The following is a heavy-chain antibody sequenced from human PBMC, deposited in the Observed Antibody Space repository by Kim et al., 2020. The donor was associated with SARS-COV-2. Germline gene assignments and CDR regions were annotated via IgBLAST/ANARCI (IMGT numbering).Heavy chain of an antibody. CDR3: ARSLLYDILTGSPPDYYYGMDV. CDR2: IGTAGDT. D-gene: IGHD3-9*01. CDR1: GFTFSSYD. V-gene: IGHV3-13*01. Sequence: GGSLRLSCAASGFTFSSYDMHWVRQATGKGLEWVSAIGTAGDTYYPGSVKGRFTISRENAKNSLYLQMNSLRAGDTAVYYCARSLLYDILTGSPPDYYYGMDVWGQGTTVTVSS. J-gene: IGHJ6*02.